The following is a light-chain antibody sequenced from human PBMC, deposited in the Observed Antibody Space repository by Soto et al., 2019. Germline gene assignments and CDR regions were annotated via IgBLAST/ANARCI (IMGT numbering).Light chain of an antibody. J-gene: IGLJ2*01. V-gene: IGLV2-14*01. CDR1: SSDVGGYTF. CDR3: SSYTSRRTVI. CDR2: EVS. Sequence: QSALTQPASVSGSPGQSITISCTGTSSDVGGYTFVSWYQHHPGKAPKLLIYEVSYRPSGVSDRFSGSKSGNTASLTISGLQAEDEGDFYCSSYTSRRTVIFGGGTKVNVL.